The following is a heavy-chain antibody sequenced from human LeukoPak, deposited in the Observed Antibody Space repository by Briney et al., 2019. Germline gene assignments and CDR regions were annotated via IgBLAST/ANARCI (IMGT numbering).Heavy chain of an antibody. J-gene: IGHJ5*02. CDR1: GFTFKNFD. Sequence: GGSLRLSCAASGFTFKNFDMGWLRQAPGKGLEWLSYISGSSTTIYYADSVKGRFTISRDNAKNSLYLQMNSLRAEDTAVYYCARDRTVTTYWFDPWGQGTLVTVSS. CDR2: ISGSSTTI. D-gene: IGHD4-17*01. V-gene: IGHV3-48*04. CDR3: ARDRTVTTYWFDP.